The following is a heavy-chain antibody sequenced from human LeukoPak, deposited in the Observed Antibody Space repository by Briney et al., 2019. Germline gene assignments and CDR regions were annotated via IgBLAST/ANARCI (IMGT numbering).Heavy chain of an antibody. J-gene: IGHJ5*02. V-gene: IGHV3-48*01. CDR3: ARGTVGVPAAPNWFDP. Sequence: GGSLRLSCAASGFTFSSYSMNWVRQAPGKGLEWVSYISSSSSTIYYADSVKGRFTISRDNAKNSLYLQMSSLRAEDTAVYYCARGTVGVPAAPNWFDPWGQGTLVTVSS. CDR1: GFTFSSYS. CDR2: ISSSSSTI. D-gene: IGHD2-2*01.